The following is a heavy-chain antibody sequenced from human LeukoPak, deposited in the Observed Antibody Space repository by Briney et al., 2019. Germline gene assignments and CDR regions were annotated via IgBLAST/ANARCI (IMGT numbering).Heavy chain of an antibody. D-gene: IGHD3-10*01. Sequence: GGSLRLSCAASGFTFSDYYMSWIRQAPGKGPEWVSYISSSGSTIYYADSVKGRFTISRDNAKNSLYLQMNSLRAEDTAVYYCASLYGSGSYYIKHYYYYGMDVWGQGTTVTVSS. V-gene: IGHV3-11*01. J-gene: IGHJ6*02. CDR1: GFTFSDYY. CDR3: ASLYGSGSYYIKHYYYYGMDV. CDR2: ISSSGSTI.